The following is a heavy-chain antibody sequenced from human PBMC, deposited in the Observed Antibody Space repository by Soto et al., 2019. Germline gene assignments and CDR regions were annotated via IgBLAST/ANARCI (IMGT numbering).Heavy chain of an antibody. CDR3: ARNNTQNFEGFDI. D-gene: IGHD1-7*01. CDR2: IHHSGSP. J-gene: IGHJ3*02. Sequence: QVRLQESGPGLVKPSGTLSLTCAVSGGSLSGSNWWSWVRQPPGKGLEWIGKIHHSGSPNYNPSLQSRVTMSVDNSKNQFSLKLTSVTAAETAVYYCARNNTQNFEGFDIWGQGTMVTVSS. V-gene: IGHV4-4*02. CDR1: GGSLSGSNW.